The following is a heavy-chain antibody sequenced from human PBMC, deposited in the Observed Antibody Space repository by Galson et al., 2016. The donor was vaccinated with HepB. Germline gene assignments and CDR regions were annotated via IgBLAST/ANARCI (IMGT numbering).Heavy chain of an antibody. D-gene: IGHD3-16*01. CDR2: ITRNGDAP. J-gene: IGHJ4*02. CDR3: GKHGGFDY. V-gene: IGHV3-23*01. Sequence: SLRLSCAASGFSFSTSGMSWVRQAPGRGLEWVAGITRNGDAPHYADFVKGRFTISRDNSKNTLYLYMNNLSAGDTAVYYCGKHGGFDYWGQGALVTVSS. CDR1: GFSFSTSG.